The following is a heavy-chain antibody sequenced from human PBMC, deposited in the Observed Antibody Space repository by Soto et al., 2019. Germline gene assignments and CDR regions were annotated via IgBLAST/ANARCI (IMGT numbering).Heavy chain of an antibody. CDR3: ARSPYSVSYLAYFDY. CDR2: ISYDGSNK. CDR1: XXXXSSYX. D-gene: IGHD1-26*01. J-gene: IGHJ4*02. Sequence: QVQLVESGGGVVQPGRSLRLXCAAXXXXXSSYXMHWVRQAPGKGLEWVAVISYDGSNKYYADSVKGRFTISRDNSKNTLYLQMNSLRAEDTAVYYCARSPYSVSYLAYFDYWGQGTLVTVSS. V-gene: IGHV3-30*03.